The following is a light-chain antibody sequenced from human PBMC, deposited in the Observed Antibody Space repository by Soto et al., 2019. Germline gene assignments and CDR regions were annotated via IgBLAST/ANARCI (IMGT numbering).Light chain of an antibody. Sequence: QSALPQPASVSGSPGQSIPISCTGTSSDVGGYNYVSWYQQHPGKAPKLMIYDVSNRPSGVSNRFSGSKSGITASLTVSGLQTDDEADYYCSSYASSNTYVFGTGTKVTVL. CDR3: SSYASSNTYV. V-gene: IGLV2-14*03. CDR1: SSDVGGYNY. J-gene: IGLJ1*01. CDR2: DVS.